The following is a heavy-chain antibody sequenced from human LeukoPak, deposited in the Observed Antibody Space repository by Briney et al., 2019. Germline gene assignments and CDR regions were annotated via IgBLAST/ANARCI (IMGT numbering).Heavy chain of an antibody. J-gene: IGHJ5*02. V-gene: IGHV4-59*08. CDR2: IYYSGST. CDR3: ARQVAAGMEDWFDP. CDR1: GGSISSYY. D-gene: IGHD6-13*01. Sequence: SETLSLTCTVSGGSISSYYWSWIRQPPGKGLEWIGYIYYSGSTNYNPSLKSRVTISVDTSKNQFSLKLSSVTAADTAVYYCARQVAAGMEDWFDPWGQGTLVTVSS.